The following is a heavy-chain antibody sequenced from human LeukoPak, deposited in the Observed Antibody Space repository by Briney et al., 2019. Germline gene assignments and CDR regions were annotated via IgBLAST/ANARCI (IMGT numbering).Heavy chain of an antibody. J-gene: IGHJ4*02. D-gene: IGHD1-14*01. Sequence: GGSLRLSCAASGFTFRSYGMYWVRQAPGKGLEWVSAISGSGGSTYYADSVKGRFTISRDNAKNSLYLQMNSLRAEDTAVYYCARDPLDARTPDTDYWGQGTLVTVSS. CDR1: GFTFRSYG. CDR2: ISGSGGST. CDR3: ARDPLDARTPDTDY. V-gene: IGHV3-21*04.